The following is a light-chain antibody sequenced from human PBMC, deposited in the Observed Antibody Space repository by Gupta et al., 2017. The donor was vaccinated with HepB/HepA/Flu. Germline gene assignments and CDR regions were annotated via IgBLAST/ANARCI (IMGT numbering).Light chain of an antibody. CDR2: DIS. V-gene: IGLV2-14*01. CDR1: SSDVGGDNY. J-gene: IGLJ2*01. CDR3: SSYTSSSTPVV. Sequence: QSALPHPASASGSTGQSLTISCPGTSSDVGGDNYVSWYQQHPGKAPKLMIYDISNRPSGVSNRFSGSKSGTTASLTISGLQAEDEADYYCSSYTSSSTPVVFGGGTKLTVL.